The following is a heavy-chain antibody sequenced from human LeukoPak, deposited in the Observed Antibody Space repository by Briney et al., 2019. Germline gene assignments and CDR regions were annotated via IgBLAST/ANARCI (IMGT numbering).Heavy chain of an antibody. V-gene: IGHV3-21*01. J-gene: IGHJ4*02. D-gene: IGHD3-10*01. CDR1: GFTFSSYS. CDR2: ISSSSSYI. Sequence: PGGSLRLSCAASGFTFSSYSMNWVRQAPGKGLEWVSSISSSSSYIYYADSVKGRFTISRDNAKNSLYLQMNSLRAEDTAVYYCARDYGSGSYYRKTFCRWGQGTLVTVSS. CDR3: ARDYGSGSYYRKTFCR.